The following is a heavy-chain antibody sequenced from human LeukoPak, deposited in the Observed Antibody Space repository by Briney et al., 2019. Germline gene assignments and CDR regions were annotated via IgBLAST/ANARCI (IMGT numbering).Heavy chain of an antibody. J-gene: IGHJ4*02. Sequence: KPSETLSLTCTVSGASIRSYYWSWIRQPPGKGLEWIGYISGSTSYNPSLRSRVTMSIDTSKNQFSLNLSSVTAADTAVYYCAREREQPEDYFDCWGQGILVTVSS. CDR1: GASIRSYY. CDR3: AREREQPEDYFDC. V-gene: IGHV4-59*01. D-gene: IGHD6-13*01. CDR2: ISGST.